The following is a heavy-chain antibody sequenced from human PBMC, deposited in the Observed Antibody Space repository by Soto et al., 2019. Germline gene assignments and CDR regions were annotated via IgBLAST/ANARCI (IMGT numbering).Heavy chain of an antibody. J-gene: IGHJ4*02. Sequence: TLSLTLAVHGGSIGSGGNSWGGFLQPPGKGLEWIGYIYHSGSTYYNPSLKSRVTISVDRSKNQFSLKLSSVTAADTAVYYCAISGGLGAVAVLYWGQRTLGTVSS. D-gene: IGHD3-16*01. V-gene: IGHV4-30-2*01. CDR2: IYHSGST. CDR1: GGSIGSGGNS. CDR3: AISGGLGAVAVLY.